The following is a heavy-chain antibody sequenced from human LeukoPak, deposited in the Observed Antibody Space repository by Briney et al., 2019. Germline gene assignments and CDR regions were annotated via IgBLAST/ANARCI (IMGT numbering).Heavy chain of an antibody. CDR2: INPNSGGT. Sequence: GASVTVSCKASGYTFTGYYMHWVRLAPGQGLEWMGWINPNSGGTNYAQKFQGRGTITRDTSISTAYMELSRLRSDDTAVYYCASSVWSTSCYFVYWGQGTLVTVSS. D-gene: IGHD2-2*01. V-gene: IGHV1-2*02. CDR1: GYTFTGYY. J-gene: IGHJ4*02. CDR3: ASSVWSTSCYFVY.